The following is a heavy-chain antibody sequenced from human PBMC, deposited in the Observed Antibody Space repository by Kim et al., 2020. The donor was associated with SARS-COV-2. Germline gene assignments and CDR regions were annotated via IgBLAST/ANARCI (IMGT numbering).Heavy chain of an antibody. D-gene: IGHD6-13*01. CDR2: INPNSGGT. V-gene: IGHV1-2*02. CDR3: ARDRIAAAGTYWFDP. Sequence: ASVKVSCKASGYTFTGYYMHWVRQAPGQGLEWMGWINPNSGGTNYAQKFQGRVTMTRDTSISTAYMELSRLRSDDTAVYYCARDRIAAAGTYWFDPWGQEPWSPSPQ. CDR1: GYTFTGYY. J-gene: IGHJ5*02.